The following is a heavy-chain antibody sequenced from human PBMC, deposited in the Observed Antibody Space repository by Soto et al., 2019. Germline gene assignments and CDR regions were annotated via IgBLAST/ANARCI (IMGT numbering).Heavy chain of an antibody. Sequence: EVQLLESGGGLVQPGGSLRLSCAASGFTFSSYAMSWVRQAPGKGLEWVSAISGSGGSTYYADSVKGRFTISRDNTKNTMYLQMNSLIAEDTAVYYCAKAPRFTIFGVKDYWGQGTLVSVSS. D-gene: IGHD3-3*01. CDR1: GFTFSSYA. J-gene: IGHJ4*02. V-gene: IGHV3-23*01. CDR2: ISGSGGST. CDR3: AKAPRFTIFGVKDY.